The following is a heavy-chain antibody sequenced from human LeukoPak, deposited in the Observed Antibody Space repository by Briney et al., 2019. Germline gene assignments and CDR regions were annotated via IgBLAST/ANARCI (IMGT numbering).Heavy chain of an antibody. V-gene: IGHV3-30*02. J-gene: IGHJ4*02. D-gene: IGHD3-16*02. CDR1: GFTFSSYG. CDR3: AKAPSDYVWGSYREYYFDY. Sequence: GGSLRLSCAASGFTFSSYGMHWVRQAPGKGLEWVAFIRYDGSNKYYADSVKGRITISRANSKNPLYLQMNSMRAEDTAVYYCAKAPSDYVWGSYREYYFDYWGQGTLVTVSS. CDR2: IRYDGSNK.